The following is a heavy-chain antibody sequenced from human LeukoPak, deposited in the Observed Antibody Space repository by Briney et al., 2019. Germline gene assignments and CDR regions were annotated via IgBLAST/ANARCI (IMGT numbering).Heavy chain of an antibody. CDR3: AREAVTPGGNWFDP. Sequence: PSETLSLTSTVSGGSLSSGDYYWSWIRQPPGKGLEWIGYIYYSGSTYYNPSLKSRVTISVDTSKNQFSLKLSSVTAADTAVYYCAREAVTPGGNWFDPRGQGTLVTVSS. V-gene: IGHV4-30-4*08. D-gene: IGHD3-10*01. J-gene: IGHJ5*02. CDR2: IYYSGST. CDR1: GGSLSSGDYY.